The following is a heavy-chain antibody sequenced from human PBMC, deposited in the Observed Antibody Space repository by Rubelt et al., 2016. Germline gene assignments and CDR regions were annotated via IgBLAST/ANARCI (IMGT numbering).Heavy chain of an antibody. Sequence: QLQLQASGPGLAKPSETLSLTCTVSGGPTSSSSYYWGWIRQSPGRGLEWIGSIFYNALTYSNPPLKSRVHISVDTSKNQLSPKLGSVTAADTAVYYCARLCDSSGWSPVDYWGQGTLVTVSS. V-gene: IGHV4-39*01. CDR1: GGPTSSSSYY. CDR3: ARLCDSSGWSPVDY. D-gene: IGHD3-22*01. J-gene: IGHJ4*02. CDR2: IFYNALT.